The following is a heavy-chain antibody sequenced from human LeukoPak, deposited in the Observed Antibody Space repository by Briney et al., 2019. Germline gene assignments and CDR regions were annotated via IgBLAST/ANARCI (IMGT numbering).Heavy chain of an antibody. V-gene: IGHV3-23*01. J-gene: IGHJ4*02. CDR2: ISGSGGST. CDR1: GFTFSSYA. CDR3: AKDPKVVGATYFDY. D-gene: IGHD1-26*01. Sequence: PGGSLRLSCAAPGFTFSSYAMSWVRQAPGKGLEWVSAISGSGGSTYYADSVKGRFTISRDNSKNTLYLQMNSLRAEDTAVYYCAKDPKVVGATYFDYWGQGTLVTVSS.